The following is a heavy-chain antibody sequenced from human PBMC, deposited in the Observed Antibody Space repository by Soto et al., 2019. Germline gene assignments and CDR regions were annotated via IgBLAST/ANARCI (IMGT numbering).Heavy chain of an antibody. D-gene: IGHD3-22*01. J-gene: IGHJ4*02. V-gene: IGHV3-23*01. CDR2: ISGSGGST. CDR1: GFTFSSYA. Sequence: GGSLRLSCAASGFTFSSYAMSWVRQAPGKGLEWVSAISGSGGSTYYADSVKGRLTISRDNSKNTLYLQMNSLRAEDTAVYYCAKDTTSYYYDSSGHIDYCGQGTLVTVSS. CDR3: AKDTTSYYYDSSGHIDY.